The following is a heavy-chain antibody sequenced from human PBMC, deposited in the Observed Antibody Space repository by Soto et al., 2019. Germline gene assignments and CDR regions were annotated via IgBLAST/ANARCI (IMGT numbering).Heavy chain of an antibody. D-gene: IGHD3-10*01. Sequence: EVQLLESGGDLVQPGGSLRLSCAAYGFTFSTYAMTWVRQAPKKGLEWVSAIRGSGGDTYYADSVRGRFTISRDNSKNTLYLQMNSLRAEDTAVYYCAKDLRNYGSGNYWDYWGQGTLVTVSS. V-gene: IGHV3-23*01. CDR3: AKDLRNYGSGNYWDY. CDR2: IRGSGGDT. J-gene: IGHJ4*02. CDR1: GFTFSTYA.